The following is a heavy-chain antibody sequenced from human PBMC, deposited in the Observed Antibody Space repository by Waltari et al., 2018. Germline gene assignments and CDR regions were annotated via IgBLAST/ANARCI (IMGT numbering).Heavy chain of an antibody. D-gene: IGHD2-15*01. Sequence: QVQLVQSGAEVKKPGASVKVSCKASGYTFTSYGIRWVRQAPGQGLALMGWISAYNGNTNYAQKLQGRGTMTTDTSTSTAYMELRSLRSDDTAVYYCARDLGGVDGSWWFDPWGQGTLVTVSS. CDR3: ARDLGGVDGSWWFDP. V-gene: IGHV1-18*01. J-gene: IGHJ5*02. CDR2: ISAYNGNT. CDR1: GYTFTSYG.